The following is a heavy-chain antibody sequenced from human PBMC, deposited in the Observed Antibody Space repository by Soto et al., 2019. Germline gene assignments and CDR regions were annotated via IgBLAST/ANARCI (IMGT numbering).Heavy chain of an antibody. Sequence: EVQLVEYGGGVVQPGRSLRLSCIASGFIFDDYAIHWVRQVPGKGLEWVSGIGWNRATIGYADSVKGRFTLSRDNARNSVLLQMNSLRPEDTALYYCVKDVGSRHYDFTNFDSWGQGTLVTVSS. V-gene: IGHV3-9*01. CDR1: GFIFDDYA. D-gene: IGHD3-3*01. CDR2: IGWNRATI. J-gene: IGHJ4*02. CDR3: VKDVGSRHYDFTNFDS.